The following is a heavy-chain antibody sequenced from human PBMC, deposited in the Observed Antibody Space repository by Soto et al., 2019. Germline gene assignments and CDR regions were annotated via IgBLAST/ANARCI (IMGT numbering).Heavy chain of an antibody. CDR2: IYPDDSET. CDR1: GYSFSTYW. CDR3: ARSNLYSSSWYYYYYGMDV. V-gene: IGHV5-51*01. J-gene: IGHJ6*02. Sequence: GESLKISCKGSGYSFSTYWTGWVRQMPGKGLEWIGVIYPDDSETRYSPSFQGQVTISADKSISTAYLQWSSLKASDTAIYYCARSNLYSSSWYYYYYGMDVWGQGTSVTVSS. D-gene: IGHD6-13*01.